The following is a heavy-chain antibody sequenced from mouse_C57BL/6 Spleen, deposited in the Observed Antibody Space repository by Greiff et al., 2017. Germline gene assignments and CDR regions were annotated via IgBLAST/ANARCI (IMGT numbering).Heavy chain of an antibody. D-gene: IGHD6-1*01. V-gene: IGHV1-64*01. J-gene: IGHJ2*01. Sequence: QVQLQQPGPELVKPGASVKLSCKASGYTFTSYWMHWVKQRPGQGLEWIGMLNPNSGSTNYNPTFKSKATLTVDKSSSTAYMQLISLTSEDSAVYYGTRDSPYFEYWGQGTTLTVSA. CDR1: GYTFTSYW. CDR2: LNPNSGST. CDR3: TRDSPYFEY.